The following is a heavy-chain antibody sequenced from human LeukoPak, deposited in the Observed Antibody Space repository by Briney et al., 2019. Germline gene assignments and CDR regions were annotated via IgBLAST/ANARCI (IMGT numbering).Heavy chain of an antibody. CDR3: ASKSPYSDFWSGYYGYFDY. D-gene: IGHD3-3*01. J-gene: IGHJ4*02. CDR2: IYYSGTT. V-gene: IGHV4-39*01. Sequence: GWVRQAPGKGLEWIGSIYYSGTTYYNPSLKSRVIISVDTSKSQFSLKLSSVTAADTAVYYCASKSPYSDFWSGYYGYFDYWGQGTLVTVSS.